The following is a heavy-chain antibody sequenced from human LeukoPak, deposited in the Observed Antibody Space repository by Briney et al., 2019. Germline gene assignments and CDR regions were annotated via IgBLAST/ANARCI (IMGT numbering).Heavy chain of an antibody. J-gene: IGHJ4*02. D-gene: IGHD3-10*01. Sequence: SETLSLTCTVSGGSISSYYWSWIRQPPGKGLEWIGFIYYSGSTSYNPSLKSRVTISVDTSKNQFSLKLSSVTAADTAVYYCARCASGSYYWDYWGQGTLVTVSS. CDR3: ARCASGSYYWDY. CDR1: GGSISSYY. V-gene: IGHV4-59*01. CDR2: IYYSGST.